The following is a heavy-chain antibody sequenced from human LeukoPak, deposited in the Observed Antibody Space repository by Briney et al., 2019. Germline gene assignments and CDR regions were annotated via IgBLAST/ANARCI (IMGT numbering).Heavy chain of an antibody. V-gene: IGHV4-39*01. CDR1: GGSISSSSYC. CDR2: IYYSGST. CDR3: ARHDGYNYYFDY. J-gene: IGHJ4*02. Sequence: SKTLSLTCTVSGGSISSSSYCWGWIRQPPGKGLEWIGSIYYSGSTYYNPSLKSRVTISVDTSKNQFSLKLSSVTAADTAVYYCARHDGYNYYFDYWGQGTLVTVSS. D-gene: IGHD5-24*01.